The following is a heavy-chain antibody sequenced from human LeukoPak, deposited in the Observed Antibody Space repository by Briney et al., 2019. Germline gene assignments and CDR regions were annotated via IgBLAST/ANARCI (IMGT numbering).Heavy chain of an antibody. J-gene: IGHJ4*02. CDR1: GFTFSSYS. D-gene: IGHD6-19*01. CDR2: ISSSSSYM. V-gene: IGHV3-21*01. CDR3: ARDRGSGWHTFDY. Sequence: GGSLRLSCAASGFTFSSYSMNWVRQAPGKGLEWVSSISSSSSYMYYADSVRGRFTISRDNAKNSLYLQMNSLRAEDTAVYYCARDRGSGWHTFDYWGQGTLVTVSS.